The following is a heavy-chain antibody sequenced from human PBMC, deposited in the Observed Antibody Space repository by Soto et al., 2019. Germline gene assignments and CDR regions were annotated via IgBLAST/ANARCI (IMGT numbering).Heavy chain of an antibody. J-gene: IGHJ5*01. D-gene: IGHD3-10*01. Sequence: ASVKVSCKASGYTFTLHAIHWVRQAPGQGLEWMGWINAGNGDTKYSQNFQGRVTITRDTSANTAYVDVSSLSAEDTAIYYCARGDYFGSGTGFDSWGQGTLVTVSS. CDR1: GYTFTLHA. CDR3: ARGDYFGSGTGFDS. V-gene: IGHV1-3*01. CDR2: INAGNGDT.